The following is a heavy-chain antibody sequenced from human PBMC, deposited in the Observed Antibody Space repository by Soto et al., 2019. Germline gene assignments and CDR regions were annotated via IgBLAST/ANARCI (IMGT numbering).Heavy chain of an antibody. V-gene: IGHV4-4*07. J-gene: IGHJ4*02. D-gene: IGHD1-20*01. CDR3: GTSITGTTSGDY. CDR2: IYTSGST. CDR1: GGSISSYY. Sequence: SETLSLTCTVSGGSISSYYWSWIRQPAGKGLEWIGRIYTSGSTNYNPSLKSRVTMSVDTSKNQFSLKLSSVTAADTAVYYCGTSITGTTSGDYWGQGTLVTVSS.